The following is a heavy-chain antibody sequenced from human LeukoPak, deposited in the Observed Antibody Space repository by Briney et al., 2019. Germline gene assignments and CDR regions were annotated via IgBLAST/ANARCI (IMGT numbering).Heavy chain of an antibody. CDR1: GFTFSSYAMH. D-gene: IGHD2-2*01. CDR2: IYYSGST. J-gene: IGHJ5*02. CDR3: ARVVPAAITNNWFDP. V-gene: IGHV4-31*02. Sequence: LRLSCAASGFTFSSYAMHWVRQHPGKGLEWIGYIYYSGSTYYNPSLKSRVTISVDTSKNQFSLKLSSVTAADTAVYYCARVVPAAITNNWFDPWGQGTLSPSPQ.